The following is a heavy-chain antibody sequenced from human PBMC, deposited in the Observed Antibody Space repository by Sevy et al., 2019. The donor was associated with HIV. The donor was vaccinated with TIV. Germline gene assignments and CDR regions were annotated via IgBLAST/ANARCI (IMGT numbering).Heavy chain of an antibody. Sequence: ASVKVSCKASGYTFTFYDINWVRQATGQGLEWVGWMNPNSGKTGYAQKFQGRVTMTRNTSIRTAYMELSSLRSEDTAVFYCARGASLYSSSIIEYDYWGQGTLVTVSS. D-gene: IGHD6-6*01. J-gene: IGHJ4*02. CDR3: ARGASLYSSSIIEYDY. CDR1: GYTFTFYD. V-gene: IGHV1-8*01. CDR2: MNPNSGKT.